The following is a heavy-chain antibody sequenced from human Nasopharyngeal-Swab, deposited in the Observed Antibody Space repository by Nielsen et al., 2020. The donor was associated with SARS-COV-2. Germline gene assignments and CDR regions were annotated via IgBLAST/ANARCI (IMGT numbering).Heavy chain of an antibody. D-gene: IGHD3-22*01. J-gene: IGHJ3*02. CDR2: IIPIFGTA. CDR3: ARDLRAYYYDSSGSNDAFDI. V-gene: IGHV1-69*13. Sequence: SVKVSCKASGGTFSSYAISWVRQAPGQGLEWMGGIIPIFGTANYAQKFQGRVTITADESTSTAYMELSSLRSEDTAVYYCARDLRAYYYDSSGSNDAFDIWGQGTMVTVSS. CDR1: GGTFSSYA.